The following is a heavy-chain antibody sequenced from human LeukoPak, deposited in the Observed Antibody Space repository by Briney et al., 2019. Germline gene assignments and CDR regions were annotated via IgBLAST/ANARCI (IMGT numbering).Heavy chain of an antibody. CDR1: GFTFSSYG. CDR3: AREDYSYADYYCYYMDV. D-gene: IGHD3-16*01. V-gene: IGHV3-30*01. J-gene: IGHJ6*03. CDR2: ISYHGGNK. Sequence: GGSLRLSCAASGFTFSSYGLHWVRQAPGKGLEWVSFISYHGGNKYYADSVKGRFTISRDNSKSTLNLQLDSLSTEDTAVYYCAREDYSYADYYCYYMDVWGKGTTVTVSS.